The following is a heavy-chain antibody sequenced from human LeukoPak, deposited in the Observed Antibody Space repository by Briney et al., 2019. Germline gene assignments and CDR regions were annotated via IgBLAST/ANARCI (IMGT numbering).Heavy chain of an antibody. V-gene: IGHV4-28*05. J-gene: IGHJ3*02. CDR1: GYSISSSNY. CDR3: ARKATTGPTKAAFDI. D-gene: IGHD4-17*01. Sequence: SDTLSLTCAVSGYSISSSNYWAWIRPPPGKGLEWIGHIYYSGSIYYNPSLKSRVTKSVDTSKNQFSLKLSSVTAVDTAVYYCARKATTGPTKAAFDIWGQGTMVTVSS. CDR2: IYYSGSI.